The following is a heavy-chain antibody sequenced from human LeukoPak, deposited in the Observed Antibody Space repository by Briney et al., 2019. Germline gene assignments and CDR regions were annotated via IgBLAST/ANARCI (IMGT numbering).Heavy chain of an antibody. CDR1: GGSIDSYY. V-gene: IGHV4-59*01. D-gene: IGHD2-2*01. CDR2: IYYTGST. Sequence: SETLSLTCTVSGGSIDSYYWRWIRQPPGKGLEWIGYIYYTGSTEYHPSLNSRVTISLDTSKNQFSLKLTSVTAADTAVYYCARVYQSAEYYFDYWGQGNLVSVSS. CDR3: ARVYQSAEYYFDY. J-gene: IGHJ4*02.